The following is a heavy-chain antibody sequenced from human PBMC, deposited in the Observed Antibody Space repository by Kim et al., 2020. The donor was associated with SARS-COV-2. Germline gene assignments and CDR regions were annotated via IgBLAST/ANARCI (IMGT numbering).Heavy chain of an antibody. CDR3: ATDPSMVRGVISGMDV. CDR1: GYTLTELS. CDR2: FDPEDGET. D-gene: IGHD3-10*01. V-gene: IGHV1-24*01. Sequence: ASVKVSCKVSGYTLTELSMHWVRQAPGKGLEWMGGFDPEDGETIYAQKFQGRVTMTEDTSTDTAYMELSSLRSEDTAVYYCATDPSMVRGVISGMDVWGQGTTVTVSS. J-gene: IGHJ6*02.